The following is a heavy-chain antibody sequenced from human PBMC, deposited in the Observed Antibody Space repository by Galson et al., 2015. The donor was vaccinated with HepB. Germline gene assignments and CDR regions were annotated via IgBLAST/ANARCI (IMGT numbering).Heavy chain of an antibody. CDR3: ARDPVHIAVAGNPPHYYYGMDV. Sequence: SLRLSCAASGFTFSSYGMHWVRQAPGKGLEWVAVIWYDGSNKYYADSVKGRFTISRDNSKNTLYLQMNSLRAEDTAVYYCARDPVHIAVAGNPPHYYYGMDVWGQGTTVTVSS. V-gene: IGHV3-33*01. D-gene: IGHD6-19*01. CDR1: GFTFSSYG. CDR2: IWYDGSNK. J-gene: IGHJ6*02.